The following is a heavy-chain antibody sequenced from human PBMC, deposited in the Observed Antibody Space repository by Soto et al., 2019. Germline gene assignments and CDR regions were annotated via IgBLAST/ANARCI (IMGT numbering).Heavy chain of an antibody. Sequence: PVGSLGLSCAESGFAFRSYGMHWVRQTPGKGLEWVAVLGFDGGGLYYADSVKGRFTISRDNSKNTLDLQMDSLRVEDTALYYCAREPVGPDYAMDVWGQGTMVTVSS. CDR2: LGFDGGGL. CDR1: GFAFRSYG. CDR3: AREPVGPDYAMDV. J-gene: IGHJ6*02. V-gene: IGHV3-33*01. D-gene: IGHD1-26*01.